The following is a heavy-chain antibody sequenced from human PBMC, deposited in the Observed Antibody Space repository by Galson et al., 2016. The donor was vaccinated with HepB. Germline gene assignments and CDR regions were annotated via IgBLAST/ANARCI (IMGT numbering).Heavy chain of an antibody. CDR3: ARGNGGTVDL. D-gene: IGHD2-15*01. V-gene: IGHV3-48*02. CDR2: ISSSSHAI. Sequence: SLRLSCAVSGFSFSSYSMQWVRQAPGKGLEWISYISSSSHAIYYADSVKGRFTISRDNVKNSLFLQMDSLRDEDTAVYYCARGNGGTVDLWGRGTLVTVSS. J-gene: IGHJ2*01. CDR1: GFSFSSYS.